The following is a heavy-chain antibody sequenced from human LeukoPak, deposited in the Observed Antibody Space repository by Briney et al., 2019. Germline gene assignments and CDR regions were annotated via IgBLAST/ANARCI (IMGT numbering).Heavy chain of an antibody. Sequence: ASVKVSCKASGYTFTSYYMHWVRQAPGQGLEWMGIINPSGGSTSYAQKFQGRVTMTRDTSTSTAYMELSSLRSEDTAVYYCARGVVLRRQQLGYYFDYWGQGTLVTVSS. J-gene: IGHJ4*02. CDR1: GYTFTSYY. V-gene: IGHV1-46*01. CDR2: INPSGGST. CDR3: ARGVVLRRQQLGYYFDY. D-gene: IGHD6-13*01.